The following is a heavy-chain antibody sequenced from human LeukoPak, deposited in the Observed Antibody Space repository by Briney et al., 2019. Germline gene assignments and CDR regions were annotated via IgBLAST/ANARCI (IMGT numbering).Heavy chain of an antibody. Sequence: PGGSLRLSCAASGFTFSSYSMNWVRQAPGKGLEWVSSISSSSSYIYYADSVKGRFTISRDNAKNSLYLQMNSLRAEDTAVYYCARGGGATFTDYFDYWGQGTLVTVSS. J-gene: IGHJ4*02. D-gene: IGHD1-26*01. CDR3: ARGGGATFTDYFDY. V-gene: IGHV3-21*01. CDR2: ISSSSSYI. CDR1: GFTFSSYS.